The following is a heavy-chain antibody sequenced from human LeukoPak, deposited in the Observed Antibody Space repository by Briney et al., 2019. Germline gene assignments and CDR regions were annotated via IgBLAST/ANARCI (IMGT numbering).Heavy chain of an antibody. Sequence: GASVKVSCKASGYTFTSYYMHWVRQAPGQGLEWMGIINPSGGSTSYAQKFQGRVTMTRDMSTSTVYMELSSLRSEDTAVYYCARELLTTMIVVVTPAFDIWGQGTMVTVSS. J-gene: IGHJ3*02. CDR2: INPSGGST. V-gene: IGHV1-46*01. CDR3: ARELLTTMIVVVTPAFDI. CDR1: GYTFTSYY. D-gene: IGHD3-22*01.